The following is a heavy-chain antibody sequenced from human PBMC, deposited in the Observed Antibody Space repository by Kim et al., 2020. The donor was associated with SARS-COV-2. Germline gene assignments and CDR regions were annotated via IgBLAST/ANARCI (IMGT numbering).Heavy chain of an antibody. V-gene: IGHV4-34*01. D-gene: IGHD3-10*01. CDR1: GGSFSGYY. CDR3: ARSVVTMVRGVIIRYFDY. J-gene: IGHJ4*01. Sequence: SETLSLTCAVYGGSFSGYYWSWIRQPPGKGLEWIGEINHSGSTNYNPSLKSRVTISVDTSKNQFSLKLSSVTAAYTAVYYCARSVVTMVRGVIIRYFDY. CDR2: INHSGST.